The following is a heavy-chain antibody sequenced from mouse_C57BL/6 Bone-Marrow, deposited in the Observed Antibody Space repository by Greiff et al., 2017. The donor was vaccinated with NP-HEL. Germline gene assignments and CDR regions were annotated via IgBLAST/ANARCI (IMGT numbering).Heavy chain of an antibody. J-gene: IGHJ3*01. D-gene: IGHD1-1*01. CDR1: GYTFTSYW. V-gene: IGHV1-53*01. CDR3: ARASPSDYGSSQFAY. Sequence: QVQLQQPGTDLVKPGASVKLSCKASGYTFTSYWMHWVKQRPGQGLEWIGNINPSNGGTNYNEKFKSKATLTVDKSSSTAYMQLSSLTSEDSAVYYCARASPSDYGSSQFAYWGQGTLVTVSA. CDR2: INPSNGGT.